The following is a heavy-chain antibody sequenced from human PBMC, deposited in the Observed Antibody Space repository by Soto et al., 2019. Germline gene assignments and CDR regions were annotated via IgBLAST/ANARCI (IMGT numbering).Heavy chain of an antibody. CDR2: VSPVLQIT. CDR3: ARDHIKKLPGYGMDV. D-gene: IGHD1-20*01. Sequence: QVQLVQSGAEVRSPGSSVKLSCKASGDIFDTYTINWVRQAPGQGLEWLGGVSPVLQITNSAQKFQGRLPFTADEGSRAAFLEVSSLRSEDTAVYYCARDHIKKLPGYGMDVWGPGTTVTVSS. J-gene: IGHJ6*02. V-gene: IGHV1-69*01. CDR1: GDIFDTYT.